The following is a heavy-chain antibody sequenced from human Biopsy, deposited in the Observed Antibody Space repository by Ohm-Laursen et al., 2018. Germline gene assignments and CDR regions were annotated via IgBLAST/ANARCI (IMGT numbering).Heavy chain of an antibody. J-gene: IGHJ4*03. CDR1: GYTFTSYE. D-gene: IGHD2-15*01. V-gene: IGHV1-18*01. Sequence: ASVKVSCKFSGYTFTSYEINWVRQAPGQGLEWVGWISPYFGNTNSTQKLQARVTLSTETSTDTAYMELRSLRYDDTAIYYCVREGLDCAGGTCYSGPLDLWGQGTLITVSS. CDR3: VREGLDCAGGTCYSGPLDL. CDR2: ISPYFGNT.